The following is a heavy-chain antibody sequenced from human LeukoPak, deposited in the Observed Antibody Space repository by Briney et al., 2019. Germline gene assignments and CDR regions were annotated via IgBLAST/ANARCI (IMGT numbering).Heavy chain of an antibody. V-gene: IGHV1-18*01. D-gene: IGHD1-14*01. Sequence: ASVKVSCKASGYTFTSYGISWVRQAPGQGLEWMGWISAHNGNTNYAQKLQGRVTMTTDTSTSTAYMELRSLRSDDTAVYYCARDTSRLPGYYYYYGMDVWGQGTTVTVSS. J-gene: IGHJ6*02. CDR3: ARDTSRLPGYYYYYGMDV. CDR2: ISAHNGNT. CDR1: GYTFTSYG.